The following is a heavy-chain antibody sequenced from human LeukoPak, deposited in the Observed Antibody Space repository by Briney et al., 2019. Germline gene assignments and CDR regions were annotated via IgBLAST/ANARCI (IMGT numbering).Heavy chain of an antibody. D-gene: IGHD3-22*01. J-gene: IGHJ6*03. CDR1: GFTFSSYA. Sequence: GGSLRLSCAASGFTFSSYAMSWVRQAPGKGLEWVSAISGSGGSTYYADSVKGRFTISRDNSKNTLYLQMNSLKTEDTAVYYCTTDPRPINYYDSPFMYYMDVWGKGTTVTVSS. V-gene: IGHV3-23*01. CDR3: TTDPRPINYYDSPFMYYMDV. CDR2: ISGSGGST.